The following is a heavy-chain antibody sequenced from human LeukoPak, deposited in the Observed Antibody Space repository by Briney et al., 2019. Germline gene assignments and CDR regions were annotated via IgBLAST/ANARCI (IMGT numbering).Heavy chain of an antibody. V-gene: IGHV4-39*07. J-gene: IGHJ4*02. CDR1: GGSISSSSYY. Sequence: SETLSLTCTVSGGSISSSSYYWGWIRQPPGKGLEWIGSIYYSGSTYYNPSLKSRVTISVDTSKNQFSLKLSSVTAADTAVYYCTRGAGWLIDYWGQGILVTVSS. CDR2: IYYSGST. CDR3: TRGAGWLIDY. D-gene: IGHD3-16*01.